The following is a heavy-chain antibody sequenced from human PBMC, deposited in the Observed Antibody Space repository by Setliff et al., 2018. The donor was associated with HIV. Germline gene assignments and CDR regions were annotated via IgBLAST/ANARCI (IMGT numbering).Heavy chain of an antibody. D-gene: IGHD3-3*01. CDR1: GYTFTDYY. CDR2: INPGDGST. Sequence: ASVKVSCKASGYTFTDYYMHWVRQAPGQGLQWMGIINPGDGSTIYAQKFQGRVTITADESTSTAYMELSSLRSEDTAVYYCARDILERGYYYYYMDVGGKGTTVTVSS. V-gene: IGHV1-46*01. J-gene: IGHJ6*03. CDR3: ARDILERGYYYYYMDV.